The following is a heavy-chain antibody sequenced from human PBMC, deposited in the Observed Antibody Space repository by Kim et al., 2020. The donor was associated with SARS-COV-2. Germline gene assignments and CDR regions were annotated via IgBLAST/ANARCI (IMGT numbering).Heavy chain of an antibody. D-gene: IGHD1-26*01. J-gene: IGHJ4*02. CDR2: INPSVDTT. Sequence: ASVKVSCKASGYTFTSYYMNWVRQAPGQGLEWMGIINPSVDTTGYAQKFQGRVTMIRDTSTSTIYMELSSLRSDDTAVYYCARGESRMKPLDYWGQGTLVTVSS. CDR3: ARGESRMKPLDY. V-gene: IGHV1-46*01. CDR1: GYTFTSYY.